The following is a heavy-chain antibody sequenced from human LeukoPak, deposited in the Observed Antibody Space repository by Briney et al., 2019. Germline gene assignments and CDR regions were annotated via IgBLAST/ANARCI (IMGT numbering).Heavy chain of an antibody. CDR1: GYTFTFYY. Sequence: ASVTVSCKTSGYTFTFYYLHWMRQAPGQGLEWMGWINPNSGGTNYAQKFQGRVTMTRDTSISTAYMDLSRLRSDDTAVYYCARGSSSFLGYFDYWAQGTLVTVSS. D-gene: IGHD3-16*01. CDR3: ARGSSSFLGYFDY. V-gene: IGHV1-2*02. J-gene: IGHJ4*02. CDR2: INPNSGGT.